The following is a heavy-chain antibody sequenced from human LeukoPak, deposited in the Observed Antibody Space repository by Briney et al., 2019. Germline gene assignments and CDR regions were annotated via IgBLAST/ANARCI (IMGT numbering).Heavy chain of an antibody. Sequence: SETLSLSCAVYGGSFSGYYWSWIRQPPGKGLEWIGEINHSGSTNYNPSLKSRVTISVDTSKNQFSLKLSSVTAADTAVYYCARDDGGRWDYWGQGTLVTVSS. CDR1: GGSFSGYY. V-gene: IGHV4-34*01. CDR3: ARDDGGRWDY. J-gene: IGHJ4*02. CDR2: INHSGST. D-gene: IGHD4-23*01.